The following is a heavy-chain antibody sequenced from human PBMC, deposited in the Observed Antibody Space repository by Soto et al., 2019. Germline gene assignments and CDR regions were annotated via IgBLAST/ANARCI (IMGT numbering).Heavy chain of an antibody. CDR1: GYTFTTYP. V-gene: IGHV1-3*01. Sequence: ASVKVSCKASGYTFTTYPIHWVRQAPGQGLEWMGWINPGNGDRDYLQKFQGRLTVTRDTSTSTTYMELSSLRSEDTAVYYCARSPYNWNYVVNWFDPWGQGTLVTVSS. CDR2: INPGNGDR. D-gene: IGHD1-7*01. J-gene: IGHJ5*02. CDR3: ARSPYNWNYVVNWFDP.